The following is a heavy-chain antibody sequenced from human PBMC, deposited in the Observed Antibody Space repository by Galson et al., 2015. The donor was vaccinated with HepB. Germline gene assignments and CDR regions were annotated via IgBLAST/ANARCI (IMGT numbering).Heavy chain of an antibody. D-gene: IGHD3-9*01. CDR1: GFTFSSYS. CDR2: ISSSSSYI. CDR3: ARDLSPHYDILTGYGRPEYDGMDV. J-gene: IGHJ6*02. V-gene: IGHV3-21*01. Sequence: SLRLSCAASGFTFSSYSMNWVRQAPGKGLEWVSSISSSSSYIYYADSVKGRFTISRDNAKNSLYLQMNSLRAEDTAVYYCARDLSPHYDILTGYGRPEYDGMDVWGQGTPVTVSS.